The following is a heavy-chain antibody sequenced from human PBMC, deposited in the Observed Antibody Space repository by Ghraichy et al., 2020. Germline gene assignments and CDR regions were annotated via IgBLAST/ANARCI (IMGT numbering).Heavy chain of an antibody. CDR1: GGSISSYY. J-gene: IGHJ4*02. CDR3: ARHRSGGWHENDY. V-gene: IGHV4-4*09. CDR2: IYTSGST. Sequence: SETLSLTCTVSGGSISSYYWSWIRQPPGKGLEWIGYIYTSGSTNYNPSLKSRVTISVDTSKNQFSLKLSSVTAADTAVYYCARHRSGGWHENDYWGQGTLVTVSS. D-gene: IGHD6-19*01.